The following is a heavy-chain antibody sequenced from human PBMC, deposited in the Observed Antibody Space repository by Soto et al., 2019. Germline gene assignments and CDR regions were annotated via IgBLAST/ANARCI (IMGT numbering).Heavy chain of an antibody. CDR3: SRGLGYYGSGSYYNDPYYFDY. Sequence: ASVKVSCKASGYTFTGYYMHWVRQAPGQGLEWMGWINPNSGGTNYAQKFQGWVTMTRETSISTAYMELSRLRSDDTAVYYCSRGLGYYGSGSYYNDPYYFDYWGQGTLVTVSS. CDR1: GYTFTGYY. D-gene: IGHD3-10*01. J-gene: IGHJ4*02. CDR2: INPNSGGT. V-gene: IGHV1-2*04.